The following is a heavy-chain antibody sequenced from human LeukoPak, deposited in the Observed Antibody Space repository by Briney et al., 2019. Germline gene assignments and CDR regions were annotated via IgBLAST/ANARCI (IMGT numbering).Heavy chain of an antibody. CDR3: AREGGGSIWYFDL. D-gene: IGHD6-25*01. J-gene: IGHJ2*01. CDR2: ISAYNGNT. Sequence: ASVKVSCKASGYTFTGYYMHWVRQAPGQGLEWMGWISAYNGNTLYAQKFQDRVTMTTDTSTSTAYMELRSLRFDDTAVYYCAREGGGSIWYFDLWGRGTLVTVSS. CDR1: GYTFTGYY. V-gene: IGHV1-18*04.